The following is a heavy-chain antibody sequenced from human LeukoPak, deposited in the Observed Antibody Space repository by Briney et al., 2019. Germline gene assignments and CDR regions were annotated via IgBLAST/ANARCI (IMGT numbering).Heavy chain of an antibody. Sequence: ASVKVSCKASGYTFTSYYMHWVRQAPGRGLEWMGMINPSAGSTTYAQKFQGRVTMTRDTSTSTVYMELSSLRSEDTAVYYCAKDLVGSGSYLGYWGQGTLVTVS. CDR3: AKDLVGSGSYLGY. CDR2: INPSAGST. V-gene: IGHV1-46*01. J-gene: IGHJ4*02. D-gene: IGHD1-26*01. CDR1: GYTFTSYY.